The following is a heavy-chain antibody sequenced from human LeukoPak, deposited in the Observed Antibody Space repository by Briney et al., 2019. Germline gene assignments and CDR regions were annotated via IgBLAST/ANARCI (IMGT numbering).Heavy chain of an antibody. Sequence: PGGSLRLSCAASGFTFSSYGMHWVRQAPGKGLEWVAVISHDGSNKYYADSMKGRFTISRDNSKNTLYLQVNSLRAEDTAMYYCARNILFAFDIWGQGTMVTVSS. CDR2: ISHDGSNK. J-gene: IGHJ3*02. CDR3: ARNILFAFDI. CDR1: GFTFSSYG. V-gene: IGHV3-30*03.